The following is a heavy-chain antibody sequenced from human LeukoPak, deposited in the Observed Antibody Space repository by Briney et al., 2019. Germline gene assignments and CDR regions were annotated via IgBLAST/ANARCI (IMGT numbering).Heavy chain of an antibody. Sequence: GGSLRLSCAASGFTFSSYAMSWVRQAPGKGLEWVSAISGSGGSTYYADSVKGRFTISRDNSKNTLYLQMNSLRAEDTAVYYCAKDRDSGYSYGYLGELDYWGQGTLVTVSS. CDR3: AKDRDSGYSYGYLGELDY. CDR1: GFTFSSYA. J-gene: IGHJ4*02. V-gene: IGHV3-23*01. D-gene: IGHD5-18*01. CDR2: ISGSGGST.